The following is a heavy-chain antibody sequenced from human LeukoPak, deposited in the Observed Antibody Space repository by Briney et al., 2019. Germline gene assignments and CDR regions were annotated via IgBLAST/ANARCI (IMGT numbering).Heavy chain of an antibody. CDR1: GFTFSSYA. J-gene: IGHJ4*02. V-gene: IGHV3-15*01. D-gene: IGHD1-26*01. CDR3: TTGESMVGSTIHIRWAD. CDR2: IKSKTAGGTI. Sequence: KSGGSLRLSCAASGFTFSSYAMSWVRQAPGKGLEWVGRIKSKTAGGTIDYAAPVKGRFTISRDDSKNTLYLQMNSLKTEDTAVYYCTTGESMVGSTIHIRWADWGQGTLVTVSS.